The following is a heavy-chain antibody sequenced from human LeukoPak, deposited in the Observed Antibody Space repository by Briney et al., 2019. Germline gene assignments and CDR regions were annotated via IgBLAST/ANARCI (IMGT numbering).Heavy chain of an antibody. D-gene: IGHD1-1*01. CDR1: GGSFSGYS. CDR2: IDRSGST. Sequence: SETLSLTCAVYGGSFSGYSWTWIRQPPGKGLEWIGEIDRSGSTNYNPALKSRLTISVDTSKNQFSLKLSSVTPEDTAVYYCARLATKEGRDYWGQGTLVTVSS. CDR3: ARLATKEGRDY. J-gene: IGHJ4*02. V-gene: IGHV4-34*01.